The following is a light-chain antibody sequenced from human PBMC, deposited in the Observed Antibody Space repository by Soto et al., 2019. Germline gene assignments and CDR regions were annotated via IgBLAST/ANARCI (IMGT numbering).Light chain of an antibody. Sequence: DIPMTHSPTSLSASVGDRVTITCRASQGISNFVAWYQQKPGKPPKLLIYAASTLKSGAPSRFSGSGSGTDFTLTINRLQAEDVATYSCQKYSSVPVFGPGTKVEI. J-gene: IGKJ3*01. CDR1: QGISNF. CDR3: QKYSSVPV. CDR2: AAS. V-gene: IGKV1-27*01.